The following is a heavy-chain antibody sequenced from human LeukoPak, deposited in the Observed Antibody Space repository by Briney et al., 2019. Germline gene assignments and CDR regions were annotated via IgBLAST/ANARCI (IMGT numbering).Heavy chain of an antibody. CDR1: GGSISSYY. Sequence: PSETLSLTCTVSGGSISSYYWSWIRQPPGKGLEWIGEIYHSGSTNYNPSLKSRVTISVDKSKNQFSLKLSSVTAADTAVYYCARGGIAVADNYFDYWGQGTLVTVSS. V-gene: IGHV4-59*12. CDR2: IYHSGST. D-gene: IGHD6-19*01. CDR3: ARGGIAVADNYFDY. J-gene: IGHJ4*02.